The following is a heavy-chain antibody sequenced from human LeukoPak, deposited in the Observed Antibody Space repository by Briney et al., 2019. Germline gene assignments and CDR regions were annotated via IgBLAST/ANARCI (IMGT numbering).Heavy chain of an antibody. Sequence: SETLSLTCAVYGGSFSGYYWSWIRQPPGKGLEWIGEINHSGSTNYNPSLKSRVTISVDTSKNQFSLKLTSVTAADTAVYYCARERAYGWEPLPRYFDLWGRGTLVTASS. D-gene: IGHD1-26*01. V-gene: IGHV4-34*01. CDR1: GGSFSGYY. CDR3: ARERAYGWEPLPRYFDL. CDR2: INHSGST. J-gene: IGHJ2*01.